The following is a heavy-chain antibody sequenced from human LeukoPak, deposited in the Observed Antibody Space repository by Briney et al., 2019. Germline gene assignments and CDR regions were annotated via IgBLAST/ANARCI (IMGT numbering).Heavy chain of an antibody. V-gene: IGHV3-7*01. J-gene: IGHJ4*02. Sequence: GGSLRLSCAASGFTFSTYWMSWVRQAPGKGLEWVANKKEDGSEEYYVDSVKGRFTVSRDNAKNSLYLQMNSLRAEDTAVYYCVRGRDTLDYWGQGTQVTVSS. CDR2: KKEDGSEE. CDR3: VRGRDTLDY. CDR1: GFTFSTYW.